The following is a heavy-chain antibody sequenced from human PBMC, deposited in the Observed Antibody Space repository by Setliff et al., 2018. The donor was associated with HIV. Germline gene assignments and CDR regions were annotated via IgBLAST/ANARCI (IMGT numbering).Heavy chain of an antibody. CDR2: INYSGDT. J-gene: IGHJ5*02. CDR1: GGSFPAYY. CDR3: VRQHGDYAFGP. Sequence: SETLSLTCAVYGGSFPAYYWNWVRQPPGKGLEWIGEINYSGDTTYNPSLKSQVNMFIDTSKKQFSLKVASVTAADTAVYYCVRQHGDYAFGPWGQGTLVTVSS. V-gene: IGHV4-34*01. D-gene: IGHD4-17*01.